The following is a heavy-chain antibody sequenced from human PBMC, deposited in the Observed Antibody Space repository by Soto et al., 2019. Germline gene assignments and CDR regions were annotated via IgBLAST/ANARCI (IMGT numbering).Heavy chain of an antibody. CDR1: GFSFTSNDW. V-gene: IGHV4-4*02. J-gene: IGHJ4*02. Sequence: PSETLSLTCACSGFSFTSNDWLTWVRQPPGQGLEWIGEIYRTGSTNYNPSLKSRVTISLDKSENQFSLKVTSLTAADTAVYYCASRDPGTSVDYWGQGTLVTV. CDR3: ASRDPGTSVDY. CDR2: IYRTGST. D-gene: IGHD1-7*01.